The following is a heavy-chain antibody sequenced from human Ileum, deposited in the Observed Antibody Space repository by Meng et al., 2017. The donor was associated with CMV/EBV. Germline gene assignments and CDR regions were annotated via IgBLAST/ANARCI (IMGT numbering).Heavy chain of an antibody. CDR3: ARGVNYYPISGYKYYDQ. CDR2: IYYSGST. J-gene: IGHJ4*02. Sequence: SRPGQGKPSQTLSLTGTFSRGSISSGDYYWSWIRQSPGKGLEWIGYIYYSGSTYYTPSLKSRLIISVDTSKNQFSLKLSSVTAADTAVYFCARGVNYYPISGYKYYDQWGQGTLVTVSS. D-gene: IGHD3-22*01. CDR1: RGSISSGDYY. V-gene: IGHV4-30-4*08.